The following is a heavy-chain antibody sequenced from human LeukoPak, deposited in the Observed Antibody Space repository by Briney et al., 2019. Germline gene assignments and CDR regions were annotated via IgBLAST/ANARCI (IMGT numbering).Heavy chain of an antibody. J-gene: IGHJ6*02. Sequence: ASVKVSCKASGYTFTSYGISWVRQAPGQGLEWMGIINPSGGSTSYAQKFQGRVTMTRDTSTSTVYMELSSLRSEDTAVYYCARNYDILTGYYNDYYYYGMDVWGQGTTVTVSS. CDR1: GYTFTSYG. V-gene: IGHV1-46*01. D-gene: IGHD3-9*01. CDR3: ARNYDILTGYYNDYYYYGMDV. CDR2: INPSGGST.